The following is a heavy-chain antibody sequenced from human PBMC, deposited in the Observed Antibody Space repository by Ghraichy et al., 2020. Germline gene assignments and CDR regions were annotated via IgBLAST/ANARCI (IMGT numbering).Heavy chain of an antibody. CDR3: ARHVNKGLAVAGEFDY. Sequence: SETLSLTCTVSGGSISSSSYYWGWIRQPPGKGLEWIGSIYYSGSTYYNPSLKSQVTISVDTSKNQFSLKLSSVTAADTAVYYCARHVNKGLAVAGEFDYWGQGTLVTVSS. CDR2: IYYSGST. J-gene: IGHJ4*02. CDR1: GGSISSSSYY. V-gene: IGHV4-39*01. D-gene: IGHD6-19*01.